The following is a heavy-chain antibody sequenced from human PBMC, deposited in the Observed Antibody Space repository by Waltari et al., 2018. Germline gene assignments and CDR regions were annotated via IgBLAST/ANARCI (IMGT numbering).Heavy chain of an antibody. CDR2: ISAYNGNT. CDR1: GYTFTSYG. J-gene: IGHJ6*02. CDR3: ARDEDYDSSGYYYVGYYGMDV. D-gene: IGHD3-22*01. V-gene: IGHV1-18*04. Sequence: QVQLVQSGAEVKKPGASVKVSCKASGYTFTSYGISWVRQAPGQGLEWMGWISAYNGNTNYAQKLQGRVTMTTDTSTSTAYMELRSLRSDDTAVYYCARDEDYDSSGYYYVGYYGMDVWGQGTTVTVSS.